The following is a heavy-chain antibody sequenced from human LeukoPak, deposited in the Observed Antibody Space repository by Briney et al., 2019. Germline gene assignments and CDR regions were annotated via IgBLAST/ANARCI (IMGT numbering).Heavy chain of an antibody. CDR2: INHSGST. Sequence: SETLSLTCAVYGGSFSGYYWSWIRQPPGKGLEWIGEINHSGSTNYNPSLKSRVTISVDTSKNQFSLRLSSVTAADTAVYYCARGAAATYWGQGTLVTVSS. CDR1: GGSFSGYY. J-gene: IGHJ4*02. CDR3: ARGAAATY. V-gene: IGHV4-34*01. D-gene: IGHD2-15*01.